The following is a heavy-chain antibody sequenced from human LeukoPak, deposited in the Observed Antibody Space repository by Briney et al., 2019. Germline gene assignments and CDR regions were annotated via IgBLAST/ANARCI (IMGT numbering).Heavy chain of an antibody. CDR1: GFTFSSYW. V-gene: IGHV3-7*03. J-gene: IGHJ4*02. CDR2: IRQDGNEK. D-gene: IGHD3-3*01. Sequence: GGSLRLSCAASGFTFSSYWMSWVRQAPGKGLEWVANIRQDGNEKYYGDSVKGRFIISRDNAKNSLYLQINSLRAEDTAVYFCATSKLEWLFNFYYWGQGTLVTVSS. CDR3: ATSKLEWLFNFYY.